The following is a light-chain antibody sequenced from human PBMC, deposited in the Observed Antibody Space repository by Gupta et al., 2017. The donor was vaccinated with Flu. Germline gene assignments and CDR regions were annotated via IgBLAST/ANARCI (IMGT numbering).Light chain of an antibody. Sequence: AFQSVTPKEKVTITCRASQTIGSNLHWYQQKPGQSPNLLIKYASQSSSGVPSRFSGSGSGTDFTLTINSVEAEDAATYYCHQSSSLPITFGQGTRLEIK. J-gene: IGKJ5*01. CDR1: QTIGSN. CDR3: HQSSSLPIT. V-gene: IGKV6-21*01. CDR2: YAS.